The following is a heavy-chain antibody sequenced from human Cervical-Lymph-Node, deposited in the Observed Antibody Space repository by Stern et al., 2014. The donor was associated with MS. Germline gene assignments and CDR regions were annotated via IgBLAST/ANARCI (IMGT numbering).Heavy chain of an antibody. V-gene: IGHV1-18*03. CDR3: ARGPYCSSTSCYTNGYYFYGLDV. CDR1: GYTFTSFG. Sequence: QMQLVQSGTEVRKPGASVKVSCRTSGYTFTSFGISWVRRTPGQGLEFMGWVSGYNGDTKYPQKCQGRVVLTTDTSTSTAYMDLTSLRSDDMAMYYCARGPYCSSTSCYTNGYYFYGLDVWGQGTTVTVSS. CDR2: VSGYNGDT. J-gene: IGHJ6*02. D-gene: IGHD2-2*02.